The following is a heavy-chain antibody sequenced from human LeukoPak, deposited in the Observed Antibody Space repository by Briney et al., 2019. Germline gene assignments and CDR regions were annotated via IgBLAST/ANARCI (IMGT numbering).Heavy chain of an antibody. CDR3: ARGGLLWFGEPASY. J-gene: IGHJ4*02. D-gene: IGHD3-10*01. CDR2: ISAYNGNT. Sequence: ASVKVSCKASGYTFTNYAISWVRQAPGQGLEWMGWISAYNGNTNYAQNLQGRVTMTTDTSTSTAYMELRSLRSDDTAVYYCARGGLLWFGEPASYWGQGTLVTVSS. V-gene: IGHV1-18*01. CDR1: GYTFTNYA.